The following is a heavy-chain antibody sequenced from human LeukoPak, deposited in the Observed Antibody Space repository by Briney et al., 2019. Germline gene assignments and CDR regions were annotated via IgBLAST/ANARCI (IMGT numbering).Heavy chain of an antibody. CDR3: AKGRQWLSTFDY. D-gene: IGHD6-19*01. CDR2: ISGSGGST. V-gene: IGHV3-23*01. CDR1: GFTFSSYA. J-gene: IGHJ4*02. Sequence: QPGGTLRLSCAASGFTFSSYAMSWVRQAPGEGLEWVSHISGSGGSTYYADSVKGRFTISRDNSKNTLYLQMNSLRAEDTAVYYCAKGRQWLSTFDYWGQGTLVTVSS.